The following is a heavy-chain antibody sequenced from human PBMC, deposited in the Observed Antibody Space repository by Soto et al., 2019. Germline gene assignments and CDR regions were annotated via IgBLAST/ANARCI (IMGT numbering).Heavy chain of an antibody. Sequence: EVQLVESGGGLVQPGKSLKVSCTTSGFAFSGSAIHWVRQAPGKGLEWVGRIRSKTHNYATIDAASLRGRFAISRDDSKDTAYLHMNSLRTDDTAVYFCTRRTLNGDSETWGRGTLVTVS. CDR2: IRSKTHNYAT. CDR1: GFAFSGSA. CDR3: TRRTLNGDSET. V-gene: IGHV3-73*01. J-gene: IGHJ5*02. D-gene: IGHD4-17*01.